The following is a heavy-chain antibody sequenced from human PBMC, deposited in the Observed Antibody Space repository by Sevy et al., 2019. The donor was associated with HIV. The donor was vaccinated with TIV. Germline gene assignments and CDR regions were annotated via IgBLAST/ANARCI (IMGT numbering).Heavy chain of an antibody. CDR1: GDSISSYY. CDR2: IYYSGSA. Sequence: SETLSLTCSVSGDSISSYYWSWIRQPPGKGLEYIGYIYYSGSANYNPSLKSRVTMSGDTSKNQFSLKLNSVTAADTAIYFCARAYGDSETDHWYFDLWGRGTLVTVSS. J-gene: IGHJ2*01. CDR3: ARAYGDSETDHWYFDL. V-gene: IGHV4-59*13. D-gene: IGHD4-17*01.